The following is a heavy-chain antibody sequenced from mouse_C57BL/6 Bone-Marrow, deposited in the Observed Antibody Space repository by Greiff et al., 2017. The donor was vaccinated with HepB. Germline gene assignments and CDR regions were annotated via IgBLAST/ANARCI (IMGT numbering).Heavy chain of an antibody. D-gene: IGHD2-10*01. J-gene: IGHJ3*01. V-gene: IGHV1-19*01. CDR1: GYTFTDYY. Sequence: EVQLQESGPVLVKPGASVKMSCKASGYTFTDYYMNWVKQSHGKSLEWIGVINPYNGGTSYNQKFKGKATLTVDKSSSTAYMELNSLTSEDSAVYYCARSLLWYLTSRDWGQGTLVTVSA. CDR2: INPYNGGT. CDR3: ARSLLWYLTSRD.